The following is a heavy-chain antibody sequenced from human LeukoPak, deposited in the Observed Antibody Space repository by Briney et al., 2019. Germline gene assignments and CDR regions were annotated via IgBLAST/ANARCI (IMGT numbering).Heavy chain of an antibody. D-gene: IGHD3-3*01. CDR2: ISGSGGST. CDR1: GFTFSSYA. V-gene: IGHV3-23*01. J-gene: IGHJ4*02. Sequence: GGSLRLSCAASGFTFSSYAMSWVRQAPGKGLEWVSAISGSGGSTYYADSVKGRFTISRDNSKNTLYLQMNSLRAEDTAVYYCARRSGDFWSGPDYWGQGTLVTVSS. CDR3: ARRSGDFWSGPDY.